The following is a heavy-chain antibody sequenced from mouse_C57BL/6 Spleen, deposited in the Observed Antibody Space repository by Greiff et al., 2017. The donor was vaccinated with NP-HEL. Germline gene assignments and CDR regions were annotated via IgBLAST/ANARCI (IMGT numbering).Heavy chain of an antibody. D-gene: IGHD2-4*01. CDR3: ARGGYYDYDGDY. CDR2: IDPSDSYT. V-gene: IGHV1-50*01. Sequence: QVQLQQPGAELVKPGASVKLSCKASGYTFTSYWMQWVKQRPGQGLEWIGEIDPSDSYTNYNQKFKGKATLTVDTSSSTAYMQLSSLTSEDSAVYYWARGGYYDYDGDYWGQGTTLTVSS. CDR1: GYTFTSYW. J-gene: IGHJ2*01.